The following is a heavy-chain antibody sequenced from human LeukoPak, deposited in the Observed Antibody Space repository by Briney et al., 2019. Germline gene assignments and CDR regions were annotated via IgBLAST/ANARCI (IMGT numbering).Heavy chain of an antibody. Sequence: GGSPRLSCAASGFTFSSYGMHWVRQAPGKWLEWVAFIRYDGSNKYYADSVKGRFTISRDNSKNTLYLQMNRLRAEDTAVYYCATGSITIFGVVINGIYYFDYWGQGTLVTVSS. D-gene: IGHD3-3*01. J-gene: IGHJ4*02. CDR1: GFTFSSYG. CDR3: ATGSITIFGVVINGIYYFDY. CDR2: IRYDGSNK. V-gene: IGHV3-30*02.